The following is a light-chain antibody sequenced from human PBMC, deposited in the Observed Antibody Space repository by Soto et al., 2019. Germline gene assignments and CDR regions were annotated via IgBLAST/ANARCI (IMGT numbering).Light chain of an antibody. CDR1: QTVSRH. J-gene: IGKJ2*01. V-gene: IGKV3-11*01. CDR3: QQRNGPRTT. CDR2: DIS. Sequence: EIVLTQSPVTLSLSPGERATLSCRASQTVSRHLAWYQQKSGQAPRLLIYDISNRATAIPARFIGSGSGTDFTLPIPSLESEDSSVYVCQQRNGPRTTFGQGPKLEIK.